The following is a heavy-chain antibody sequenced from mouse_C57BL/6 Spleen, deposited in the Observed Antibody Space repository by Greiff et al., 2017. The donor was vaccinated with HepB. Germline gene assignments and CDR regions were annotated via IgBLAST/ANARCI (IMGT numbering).Heavy chain of an antibody. J-gene: IGHJ4*01. Sequence: QVQLQQSGAELARPGASVKMSCKASGYTFTSYTMHWVKQRPGQGLEWIGNINPSSGYTKYNQKFKDKATLTADKSSSTAYMQLSSLTSEDSAVYYCASSSSSSYAMDYWGQGTSVTVSS. CDR3: ASSSSSSYAMDY. D-gene: IGHD3-2*02. CDR2: INPSSGYT. CDR1: GYTFTSYT. V-gene: IGHV1-4*01.